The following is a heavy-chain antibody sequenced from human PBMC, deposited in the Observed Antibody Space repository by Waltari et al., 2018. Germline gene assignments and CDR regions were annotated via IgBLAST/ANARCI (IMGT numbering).Heavy chain of an antibody. D-gene: IGHD1-1*01. CDR1: GYTFTGYY. CDR3: ARTGNDYRLPYYYYYMDV. J-gene: IGHJ6*03. Sequence: QVQLVQSGAEVKKPGASVKVSCKASGYTFTGYYMHWVRQAPGQGLEWMGRINPNSGGTNYAQKFQGRVTMTRDTSISTAYMELSRLRSDDTAVYYCARTGNDYRLPYYYYYMDVWGKGTTVTVSS. V-gene: IGHV1-2*06. CDR2: INPNSGGT.